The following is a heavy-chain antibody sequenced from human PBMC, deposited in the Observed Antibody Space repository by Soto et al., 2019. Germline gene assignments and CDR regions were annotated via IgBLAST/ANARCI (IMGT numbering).Heavy chain of an antibody. Sequence: QVQLQQWGSGLLKPSETLSLTCAIYRGSFSDYYWHWIRQSPGKGLEWIGEIHLSGRVNFTPSLKSRTSLSMDTSRNQFFLTLRSVTAADTAVYFCARTPTRGASAWLDPWGRGHLVTVSS. CDR2: IHLSGRV. D-gene: IGHD1-26*01. CDR1: RGSFSDYY. J-gene: IGHJ5*02. CDR3: ARTPTRGASAWLDP. V-gene: IGHV4-34*01.